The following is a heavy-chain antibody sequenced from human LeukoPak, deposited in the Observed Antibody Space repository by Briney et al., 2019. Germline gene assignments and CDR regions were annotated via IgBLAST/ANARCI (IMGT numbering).Heavy chain of an antibody. D-gene: IGHD2-2*02. CDR2: INWNGDNT. CDR3: ARCSRSSTDCYSAFDI. CDR1: GFTFDDYG. J-gene: IGHJ3*02. Sequence: GGSLRLSCAASGFTFDDYGMSWVRQGPGKGLEWVSGINWNGDNTGYGDSVKGRFTISRDNARNSLFLQMNSLRAEDTALYYCARCSRSSTDCYSAFDIWGQGTMVTVSS. V-gene: IGHV3-20*04.